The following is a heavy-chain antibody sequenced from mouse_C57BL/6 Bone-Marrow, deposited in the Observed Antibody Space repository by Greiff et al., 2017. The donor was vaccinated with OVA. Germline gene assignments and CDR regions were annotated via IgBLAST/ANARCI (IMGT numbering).Heavy chain of an antibody. D-gene: IGHD1-1*01. CDR3: ARQRGDYYGSSPQYFDG. J-gene: IGHJ1*03. CDR2: ISNGGGST. Sequence: DVKLVESGGGLVQPGGSLKLSCAASGFTFSDYYMYWVRQTPEKRLEWVAYISNGGGSTYYPDTVKGRFTISRDNAKNTLYLQMSRLKSEDTAMYYCARQRGDYYGSSPQYFDGWGTGTTVTVSS. V-gene: IGHV5-12*01. CDR1: GFTFSDYY.